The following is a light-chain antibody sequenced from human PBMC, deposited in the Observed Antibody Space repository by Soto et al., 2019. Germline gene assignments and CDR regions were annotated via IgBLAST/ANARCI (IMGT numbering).Light chain of an antibody. V-gene: IGLV2-14*03. J-gene: IGLJ1*01. CDR3: SSYTTSSTYV. Sequence: QSALTQPASVSGSPGQSITISCTGTSSDVGGYNYVSWYQQHPGKAPKLMIYDVTNRPSGVSDRFSGSKSGYTASLTISGLQAEDEADYYCSSYTTSSTYVFGTGTNSPS. CDR1: SSDVGGYNY. CDR2: DVT.